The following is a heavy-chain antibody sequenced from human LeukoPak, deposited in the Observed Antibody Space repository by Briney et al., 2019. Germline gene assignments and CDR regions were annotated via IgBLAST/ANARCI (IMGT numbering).Heavy chain of an antibody. V-gene: IGHV4-59*01. Sequence: SETLSLTRTVSGGSISSYYWSWIRQPPGKGLEWIGYIYYSGSTNYNPSLKSRVTISVDTSKNQFSLKLSSVTAADTAVYYCARGLMMAVAGRGEFHYWGQGTLVTVSS. J-gene: IGHJ4*02. CDR1: GGSISSYY. D-gene: IGHD6-13*01. CDR3: ARGLMMAVAGRGEFHY. CDR2: IYYSGST.